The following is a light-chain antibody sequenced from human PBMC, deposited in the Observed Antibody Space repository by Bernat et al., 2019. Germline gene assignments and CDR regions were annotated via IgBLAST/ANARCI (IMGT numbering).Light chain of an antibody. V-gene: IGKV1-9*01. Sequence: DIQLTQSPSFLSVSVGDRVTITCRASQVISGYLAWYQQKPGKAPKLPIYAASTLQSGVPSRFSGSGSGTEFTLTISSLQPEDFTTYYCQQLSGFPPITFGQGTRLEIK. CDR2: AAS. J-gene: IGKJ5*01. CDR3: QQLSGFPPIT. CDR1: QVISGY.